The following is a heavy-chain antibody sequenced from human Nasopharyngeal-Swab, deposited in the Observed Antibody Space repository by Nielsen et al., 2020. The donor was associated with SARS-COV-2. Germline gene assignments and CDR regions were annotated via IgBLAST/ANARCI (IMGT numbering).Heavy chain of an antibody. V-gene: IGHV5-51*01. D-gene: IGHD1-1*01. CDR3: ARSTSAGTNFDY. J-gene: IGHJ4*02. CDR1: GHTFSNYW. CDR2: IYPGDSET. Sequence: KVSCKDSGHTFSNYWIAWVRQKPGKGLEWRGLIYPGDSETRYSPSFQGQVTITADKSISTAYLQWRSLKAADTAMYYCARSTSAGTNFDYWGQGTLVTVS.